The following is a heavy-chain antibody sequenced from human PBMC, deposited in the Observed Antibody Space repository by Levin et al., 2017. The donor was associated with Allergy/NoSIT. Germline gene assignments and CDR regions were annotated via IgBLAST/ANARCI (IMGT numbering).Heavy chain of an antibody. CDR2: VSRSGTYT. CDR3: ARGVFSGDAFDI. D-gene: IGHD3-3*02. CDR1: GFTFSDYY. Sequence: LSLTCAASGFTFSDYYMAWLRQAPGKGLEWVSYVSRSGTYTSYADSVTGRFTISRDDAKTSLFLQMNNLRAEDTGVYFCARGVFSGDAFDIWGQGTRVVVST. V-gene: IGHV3-11*05. J-gene: IGHJ3*02.